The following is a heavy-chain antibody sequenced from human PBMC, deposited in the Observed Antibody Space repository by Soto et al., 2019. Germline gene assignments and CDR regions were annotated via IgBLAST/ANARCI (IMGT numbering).Heavy chain of an antibody. V-gene: IGHV3-21*01. J-gene: IGHJ6*02. CDR2: ISSSSSYI. Sequence: GGSLRLSCAASGFTFSSYSMNWVRQAPGKGLEWVSSISSSSSYIYYADSVKGRFTISRDNAKNSLYLQMNSLRAEDTAVYYCARDPDDYDFWSGYGMDVWGQGTTVTVSS. D-gene: IGHD3-3*01. CDR3: ARDPDDYDFWSGYGMDV. CDR1: GFTFSSYS.